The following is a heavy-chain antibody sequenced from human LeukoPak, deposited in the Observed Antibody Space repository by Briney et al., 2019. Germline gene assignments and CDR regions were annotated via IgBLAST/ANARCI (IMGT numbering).Heavy chain of an antibody. J-gene: IGHJ3*02. D-gene: IGHD2-2*01. Sequence: SETLSLTCTVSGGSVSSGSYYWSWIRQPPGTGLEWIGYIYYSGSTNYNPSLKSRVTISVDTSKNQFSLKLSSVTAADTAVYYCARARNLIVVVPAKVPTGLTDAFDIWGQGTMVTVSS. CDR1: GGSVSSGSYY. CDR2: IYYSGST. V-gene: IGHV4-61*01. CDR3: ARARNLIVVVPAKVPTGLTDAFDI.